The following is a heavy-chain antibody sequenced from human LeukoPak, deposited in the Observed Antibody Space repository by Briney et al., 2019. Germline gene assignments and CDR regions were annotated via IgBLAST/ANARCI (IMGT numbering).Heavy chain of an antibody. Sequence: SETLSLTCTVSGGSISSSSYYWGWIRQPPGKGLEWIGSIYYSGSTYYNPSLKSRVTISVDTSKNQFSLKLSSVTAADTAVYYCARQTSGGGYSYGYHLPYYFDYWGQGTLVTVSS. CDR2: IYYSGST. J-gene: IGHJ4*02. V-gene: IGHV4-39*01. CDR3: ARQTSGGGYSYGYHLPYYFDY. D-gene: IGHD5-18*01. CDR1: GGSISSSSYY.